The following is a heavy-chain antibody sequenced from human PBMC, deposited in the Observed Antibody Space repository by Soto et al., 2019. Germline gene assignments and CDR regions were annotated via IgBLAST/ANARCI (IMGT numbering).Heavy chain of an antibody. CDR1: GFTFTSSA. V-gene: IGHV1-58*01. Sequence: SVNVSCKASGFTFTSSAVQWVRQARGQRLEWIGWIVVGSGNTNYAQKFQERVTITRDMSTSTAYMELSSLRSEDTAVYYCAALPNYYDSSGTPGPPAWSDPWGQGTLVIVSS. CDR2: IVVGSGNT. CDR3: AALPNYYDSSGTPGPPAWSDP. D-gene: IGHD3-22*01. J-gene: IGHJ5*02.